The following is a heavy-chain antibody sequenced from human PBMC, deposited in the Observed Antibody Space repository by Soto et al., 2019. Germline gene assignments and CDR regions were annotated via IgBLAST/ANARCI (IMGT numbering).Heavy chain of an antibody. Sequence: QVQLVESGGGVVQPGRSLRLSCAVSGFTFSKYGIHWVRQAPGKGLEWVAVISFDGSIKFYADSVRGRFTISRDDSKNTLYLQMNSLRDEDTAVYYCSKDRNEGYCTGGSCYTNNVFDTWGQGTLVTVSS. D-gene: IGHD2-8*02. J-gene: IGHJ5*02. CDR2: ISFDGSIK. V-gene: IGHV3-30*18. CDR3: SKDRNEGYCTGGSCYTNNVFDT. CDR1: GFTFSKYG.